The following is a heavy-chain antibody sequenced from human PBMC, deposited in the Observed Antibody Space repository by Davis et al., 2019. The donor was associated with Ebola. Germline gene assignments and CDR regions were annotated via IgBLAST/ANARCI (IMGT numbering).Heavy chain of an antibody. CDR3: VRDGWASLFDY. CDR2: IKHDGSVK. D-gene: IGHD6-19*01. CDR1: GFTFSNYW. J-gene: IGHJ4*02. Sequence: PGGSLRLSCAASGFTFSNYWMAWGRQAPGKGLEWVAHIKHDGSVKDYVDSVKGRFTISRDNAKNSLYLQMNSLRVEDTAVYYCVRDGWASLFDYWGQGTLVTVS. V-gene: IGHV3-7*03.